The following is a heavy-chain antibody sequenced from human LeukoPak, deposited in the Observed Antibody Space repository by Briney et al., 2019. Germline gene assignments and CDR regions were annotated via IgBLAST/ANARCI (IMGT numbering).Heavy chain of an antibody. CDR2: IIPIFGTG. CDR3: ARVPGTGTDPYDFWSGYKKDYYYYMDV. J-gene: IGHJ6*03. D-gene: IGHD3-3*01. V-gene: IGHV1-69*05. CDR1: GGTFTSYA. Sequence: GAAVRVSCKASGGTFTSYAVSWGRQALGQGRERMGGIIPIFGTGNYAQEFWGRDTITTDESTSTAYMELSSLRSEDPAVYYCARVPGTGTDPYDFWSGYKKDYYYYMDVWGKGTTVTVSS.